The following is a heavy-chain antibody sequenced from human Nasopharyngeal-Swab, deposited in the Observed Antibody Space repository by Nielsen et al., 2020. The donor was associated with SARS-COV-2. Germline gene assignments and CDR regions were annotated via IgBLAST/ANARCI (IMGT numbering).Heavy chain of an antibody. J-gene: IGHJ4*02. CDR2: AYYWSKWII. CDR1: GDSVSSGSAA. Sequence: SETLSLTCAISGDSVSSGSAAWTWIRQSPSRGLEWLGRAYYWSKWIINYAVAVRGPIAINPDTSKNQFSLQLNSVTPEDTAMYCCARQRASDTLYRLDFDYWGQGILVTVSS. CDR3: ARQRASDTLYRLDFDY. V-gene: IGHV6-1*01. D-gene: IGHD2/OR15-2a*01.